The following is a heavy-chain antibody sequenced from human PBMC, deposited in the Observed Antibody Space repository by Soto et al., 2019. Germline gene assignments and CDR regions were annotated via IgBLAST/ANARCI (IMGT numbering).Heavy chain of an antibody. CDR2: ISTSGADT. J-gene: IGHJ4*02. Sequence: VGALRVSCSASPLTFRYYGMAWVRQAPGKGLEWVSGISTSGADTYYADSVRGRLTISRDNSKNTQYLHMNSLRADDTAVYYCAKVLLGVWFRESQDPFDFWGQGTLVAVSS. CDR1: PLTFRYYG. V-gene: IGHV3-23*01. CDR3: AKVLLGVWFRESQDPFDF. D-gene: IGHD3-10*01.